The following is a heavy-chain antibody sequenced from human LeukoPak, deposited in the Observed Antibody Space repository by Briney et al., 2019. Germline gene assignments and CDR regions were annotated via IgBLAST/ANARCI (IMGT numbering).Heavy chain of an antibody. Sequence: SETLSLTCTVSGGSISSYYWSWIRQPPGKGLEWIGYIYYSGSTNYNPSLKSRVTISVDTSKNQFSLKLSSVTAADTAVYYCARSATGYPPYYMDVWGKGTTVTASS. CDR3: ARSATGYPPYYMDV. J-gene: IGHJ6*03. V-gene: IGHV4-59*01. D-gene: IGHD3-9*01. CDR1: GGSISSYY. CDR2: IYYSGST.